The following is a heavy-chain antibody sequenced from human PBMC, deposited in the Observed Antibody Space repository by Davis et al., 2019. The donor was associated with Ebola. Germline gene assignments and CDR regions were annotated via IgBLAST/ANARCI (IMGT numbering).Heavy chain of an antibody. CDR1: GYTFTSYG. Sequence: ASVKVSCKASGYTFTSYGISWVRQAPGQGLGWMGWINAGNGNTNYSQKFQGRVTITRDTSASTAYMGLSSLRSEDTAVYYCARDRGIAARLHWFDPWGQGSLVSVSS. D-gene: IGHD6-6*01. J-gene: IGHJ5*02. CDR3: ARDRGIAARLHWFDP. CDR2: INAGNGNT. V-gene: IGHV1-18*01.